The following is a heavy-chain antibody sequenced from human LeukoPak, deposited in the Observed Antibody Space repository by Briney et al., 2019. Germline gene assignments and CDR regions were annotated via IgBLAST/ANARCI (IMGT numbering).Heavy chain of an antibody. D-gene: IGHD2-2*02. CDR3: ARGAVVPAAILYNWFDP. J-gene: IGHJ5*02. Sequence: GASVKVSCKXSGYTFTSYYMHWVRQAPGQGLEWMGWINPNSGGTNYAQKFQGRVTMTRDTSISTAYMELSRLRSDDTAVYYCARGAVVPAAILYNWFDPWGQGTLVTVSS. CDR2: INPNSGGT. CDR1: GYTFTSYY. V-gene: IGHV1-2*02.